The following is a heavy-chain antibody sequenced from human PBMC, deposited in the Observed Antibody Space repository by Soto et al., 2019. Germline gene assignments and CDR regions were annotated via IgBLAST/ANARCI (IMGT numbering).Heavy chain of an antibody. V-gene: IGHV4-34*01. CDR2: INHSGST. CDR1: GESFSGYY. J-gene: IGHJ4*02. CDR3: ASILRYL. Sequence: QVQLQQWSAGLLKPSETLSLSCAVYGESFSGYYWSWIRQPPGKGLEWIGEINHSGSTNYNPSLKGRVTISVDTSKNQFSLRLSSVTAADTAVYYCASILRYLWGQGTLVTVSS. D-gene: IGHD3-16*01.